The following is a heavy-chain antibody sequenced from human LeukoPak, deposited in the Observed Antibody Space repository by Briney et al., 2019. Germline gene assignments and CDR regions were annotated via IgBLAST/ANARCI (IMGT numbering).Heavy chain of an antibody. D-gene: IGHD6-19*01. Sequence: GGTLRLSCAASGCTFSSYAMHWVRQAPGKGLEWVAVISYDGSNKYYADSVKGRFTISRDNSKNTLYLQMNSLRAEDTAVYYCARGQWLISTFDYWGQGTLVTVSS. CDR3: ARGQWLISTFDY. CDR2: ISYDGSNK. J-gene: IGHJ4*02. V-gene: IGHV3-30-3*01. CDR1: GCTFSSYA.